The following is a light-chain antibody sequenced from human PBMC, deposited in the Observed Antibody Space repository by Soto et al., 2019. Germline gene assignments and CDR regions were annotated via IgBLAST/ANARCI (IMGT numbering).Light chain of an antibody. V-gene: IGLV2-18*02. CDR1: SSDVGSYNR. CDR2: EVS. CDR3: SSYTNSSTLV. J-gene: IGLJ2*01. Sequence: QSALTQPPSVSGSPGQSVTISCTGTSSDVGSYNRVSWYQQPPGTAPKLMIYEVSYRPSGVPDRFSGSKSGNTASLTISGLQTEDEADYYCSSYTNSSTLVFGGGTKLTVL.